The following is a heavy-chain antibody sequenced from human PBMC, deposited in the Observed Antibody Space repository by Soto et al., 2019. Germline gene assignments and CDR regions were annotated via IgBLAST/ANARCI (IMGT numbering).Heavy chain of an antibody. Sequence: ASVKVSCKASGGTFSSYAISWVRQAPGQGLEWMGGIIPIFGTANYAQKFQGRVTITADESTSTAYMELSSLRSEDTAVYYCARRRRGGEGNWFEPWGQGALVTASS. J-gene: IGHJ5*02. V-gene: IGHV1-69*13. D-gene: IGHD3-10*01. CDR2: IIPIFGTA. CDR3: ARRRRGGEGNWFEP. CDR1: GGTFSSYA.